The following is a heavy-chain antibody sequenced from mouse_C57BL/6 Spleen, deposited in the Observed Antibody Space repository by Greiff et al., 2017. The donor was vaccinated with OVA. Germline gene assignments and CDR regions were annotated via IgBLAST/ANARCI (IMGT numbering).Heavy chain of an antibody. CDR3: ARGGRDYYGGFAY. V-gene: IGHV3-6*01. J-gene: IGHJ3*01. CDR2: ISYDGSN. CDR1: GYSITSGYY. Sequence: EVQLVESGPGLVKPSQSLSLTCSVTGYSITSGYYWNWIRQFPGNKLEWMGYISYDGSNNYNPSLKNRISITRDTSKNQFFLKLNSVTTEDTATYYCARGGRDYYGGFAYWGQGTLVTVSA. D-gene: IGHD1-2*01.